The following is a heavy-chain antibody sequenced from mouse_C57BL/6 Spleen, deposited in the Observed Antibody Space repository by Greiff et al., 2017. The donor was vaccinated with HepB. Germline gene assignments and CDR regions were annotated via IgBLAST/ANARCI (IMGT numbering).Heavy chain of an antibody. V-gene: IGHV1-20*01. CDR3: AREDYGSSYDGY. J-gene: IGHJ2*01. CDR2: INPYNGDT. Sequence: EVKLQQSGPELVKPGDSVKISCKASGYSFTGYFMNWVMQSHGKSLEWIGRINPYNGDTFYNQKFKGKATLTVDKSSSTAHMELRSLTSEDSAVYYCAREDYGSSYDGYWGQGTTLTVSS. D-gene: IGHD1-1*01. CDR1: GYSFTGYF.